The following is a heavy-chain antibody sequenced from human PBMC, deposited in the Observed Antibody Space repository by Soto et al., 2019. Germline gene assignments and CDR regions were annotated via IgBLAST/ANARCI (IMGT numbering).Heavy chain of an antibody. CDR3: ARAIGYYDSSGYYSPSAEYFQH. CDR1: GGTFSSYA. D-gene: IGHD3-22*01. CDR2: IIPIFGTA. V-gene: IGHV1-69*13. J-gene: IGHJ1*01. Sequence: ASVKVSCKASGGTFSSYAISWVRQAPGQGLEWMGGIIPIFGTANYAQKFQGRVTITADESTSTAYMELSSLRSEDTAVYYCARAIGYYDSSGYYSPSAEYFQHWGQGTLVTVSS.